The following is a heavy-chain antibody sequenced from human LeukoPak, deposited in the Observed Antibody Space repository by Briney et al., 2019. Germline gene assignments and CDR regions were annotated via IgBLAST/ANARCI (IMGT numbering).Heavy chain of an antibody. J-gene: IGHJ4*02. CDR1: GYIFTSYY. CDR2: VYPSAGTS. D-gene: IGHD3-16*01. V-gene: IGHV1-46*03. CDR3: VREYHGGYFDF. Sequence: RASVKVSCKASGYIFTSYYMHWVRQAPGQGLEWLGVVYPSAGTSDPAQRFRARITLSDDTSTSTAYMELRSLKSEDTAIYLCVREYHGGYFDFWGQGTLVTVSS.